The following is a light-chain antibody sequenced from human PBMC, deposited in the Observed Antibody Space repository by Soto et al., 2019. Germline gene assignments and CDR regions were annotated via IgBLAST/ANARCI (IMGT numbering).Light chain of an antibody. CDR3: QQYGSSLWT. Sequence: LTQSPGTLSLSPGEGATLSCRTSQRVDNNFVAWYQQKPGQAPRLLIYGASTRATGIPDRFSGSGFGTDFTLTITRLEPEDFAVHYCQQYGSSLWTFGLGTKVDIK. CDR2: GAS. CDR1: QRVDNNF. V-gene: IGKV3-20*01. J-gene: IGKJ1*01.